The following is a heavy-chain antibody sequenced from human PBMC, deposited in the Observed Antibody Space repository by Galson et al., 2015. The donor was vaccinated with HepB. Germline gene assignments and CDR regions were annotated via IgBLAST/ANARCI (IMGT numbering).Heavy chain of an antibody. CDR1: GFTFSDYW. V-gene: IGHV3-23*01. Sequence: SLRLSCAASGFTFSDYWMSWVRQAPGKGLEWVPAISGSGGSTYYADSVKGRFTISRDNSKNTLYLQMNSLRAEDTAVYYCAKWWELFYYFDYWGQGTLVTVSS. J-gene: IGHJ4*02. D-gene: IGHD1-26*01. CDR2: ISGSGGST. CDR3: AKWWELFYYFDY.